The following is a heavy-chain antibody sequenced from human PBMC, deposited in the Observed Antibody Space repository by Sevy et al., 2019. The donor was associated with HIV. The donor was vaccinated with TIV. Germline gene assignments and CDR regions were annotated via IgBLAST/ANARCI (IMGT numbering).Heavy chain of an antibody. J-gene: IGHJ4*02. CDR3: AREGCTKPHDY. CDR2: LSFGCGEK. D-gene: IGHD2-8*01. CDR1: GFTFSKYS. V-gene: IGHV3-23*01. Sequence: GGSLRLSCAASGFTFSKYSMSWVRQPPGKGLEWVSTLSFGCGEKNYADSVKGRFTISRDNSKSSVYLQMNNLGLEDTAVYYCAREGCTKPHDYWGQGTLVTVSS.